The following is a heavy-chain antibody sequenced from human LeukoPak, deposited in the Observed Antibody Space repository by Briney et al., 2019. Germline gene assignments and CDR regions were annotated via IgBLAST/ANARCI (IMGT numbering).Heavy chain of an antibody. D-gene: IGHD2-2*01. CDR1: GFTFSSYC. J-gene: IGHJ6*03. V-gene: IGHV3-21*01. CDR2: ISSTSTYI. CDR3: ARDGVVVVPGNYYYYYMDV. Sequence: GGSLRLSCAASGFTFSSYCMNWVRQAPGKGLEWVSSISSTSTYIYYADSVKGRFTISRDNSKNTLYLQMNSLRAEDTAVYYCARDGVVVVPGNYYYYYMDVWGKGTTVTVSS.